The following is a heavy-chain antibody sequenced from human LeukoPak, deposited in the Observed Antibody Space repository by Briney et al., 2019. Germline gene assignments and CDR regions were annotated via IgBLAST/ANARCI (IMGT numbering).Heavy chain of an antibody. CDR2: ISGSSSTI. D-gene: IGHD3-22*01. CDR1: GFIVSSNY. CDR3: ARVSYDTSGYYDY. Sequence: GGSLRLSCAASGFIVSSNYMSWVRQAPGKGLEGVSYISGSSSTIYYADSVKGRFTISRDNAKNSLYLQMNSLRAEDTAFYYCARVSYDTSGYYDYWGQGTLVTVSS. J-gene: IGHJ4*02. V-gene: IGHV3-48*04.